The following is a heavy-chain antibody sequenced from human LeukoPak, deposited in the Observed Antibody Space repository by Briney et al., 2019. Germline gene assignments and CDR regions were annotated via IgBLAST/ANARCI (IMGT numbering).Heavy chain of an antibody. V-gene: IGHV4-31*03. Sequence: SQTLSLTCTVSGGSISSGEYYWRWVRQHSGKGLEWIGYMSYSRGARYKSSLKSRLTLSVVTSHNQIALKLTDVSGPGRAVFYCARVLDRGSHYAMDAWGQGTTVTVSS. CDR1: GGSISSGEYY. CDR2: MSYSRGA. J-gene: IGHJ6*02. D-gene: IGHD1-26*01. CDR3: ARVLDRGSHYAMDA.